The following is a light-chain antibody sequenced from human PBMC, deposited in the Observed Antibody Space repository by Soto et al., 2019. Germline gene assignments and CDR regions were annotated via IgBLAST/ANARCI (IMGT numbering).Light chain of an antibody. V-gene: IGLV1-51*01. CDR3: ATWDTSLSGFWV. CDR1: SSNIGSDY. J-gene: IGLJ3*02. CDR2: END. Sequence: QSALTQPPSVSAAPGQKVTISCSGTSSNIGSDYVSWYQQVPGTAPKLLIYENDKRPSGIPDRFSGSKSGTSATLGITGLQTGDEGDYYCATWDTSLSGFWVFGGGTKLTVL.